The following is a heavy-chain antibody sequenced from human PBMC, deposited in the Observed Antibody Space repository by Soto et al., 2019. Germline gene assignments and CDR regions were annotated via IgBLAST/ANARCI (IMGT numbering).Heavy chain of an antibody. CDR1: GFTFSSYA. CDR3: AKDYRASPVSAAGLNWFDP. J-gene: IGHJ5*02. D-gene: IGHD6-13*01. CDR2: MSGSGGST. Sequence: EVQLLESGGGLVQPGGSLRLSCAASGFTFSSYAMSRVRQAPGKGLEWVSAMSGSGGSTYYADSVKGRFTISRDNSQNTLYLQMNSRRAEDTAVYYCAKDYRASPVSAAGLNWFDPWGQGTLVTVSS. V-gene: IGHV3-23*01.